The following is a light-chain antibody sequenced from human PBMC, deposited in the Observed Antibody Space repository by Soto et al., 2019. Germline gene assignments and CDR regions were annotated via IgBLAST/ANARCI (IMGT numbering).Light chain of an antibody. CDR3: QQYGLSPYS. Sequence: EIVLTQSPGTLSLSPGETAALYCEASETVTSKFLAWYQQKPGQAPRLLIYGASNRASGISDRFSGSGSGTDFTLTIFSLEPEDFAVYYCQQYGLSPYSFGQGTKVE. J-gene: IGKJ2*01. CDR1: ETVTSKF. V-gene: IGKV3-20*01. CDR2: GAS.